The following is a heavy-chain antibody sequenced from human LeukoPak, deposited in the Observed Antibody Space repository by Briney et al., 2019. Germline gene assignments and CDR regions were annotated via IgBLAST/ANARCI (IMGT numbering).Heavy chain of an antibody. CDR1: GFTFSSYA. CDR3: AKVLRSSGYHTGTLDAFDI. V-gene: IGHV3-23*01. Sequence: GGSLRLSCAASGFTFSSYAMSWVRQAPGKGLEWVSAISGSGGSTYYADSVKGRFTISRDNSKNTLYLQMNSLRAEDTAVYYCAKVLRSSGYHTGTLDAFDIWGQGTMVTVSS. D-gene: IGHD3-22*01. J-gene: IGHJ3*02. CDR2: ISGSGGST.